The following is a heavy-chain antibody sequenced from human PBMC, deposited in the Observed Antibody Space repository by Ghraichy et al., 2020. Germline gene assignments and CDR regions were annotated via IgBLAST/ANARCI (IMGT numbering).Heavy chain of an antibody. CDR2: IVTTSAYI. V-gene: IGHV3-21*01. CDR3: ARDYLMRPLGSYWNIDL. CDR1: GFTFSRYT. J-gene: IGHJ2*01. D-gene: IGHD3-16*01. Sequence: GALRLSCSASGFTFSRYTMHWVRRAPGKGLEWVSSIVTTSAYIYYADSVKGRFTISRDNVKNSVYLQMNSLRAEDTAVYFCARDYLMRPLGSYWNIDLWGRGTLVTVSS.